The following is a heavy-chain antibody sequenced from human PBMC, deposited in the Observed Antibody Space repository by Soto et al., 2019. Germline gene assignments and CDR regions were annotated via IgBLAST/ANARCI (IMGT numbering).Heavy chain of an antibody. Sequence: GGSLRLSCAASGFIFTDYSLSWVRQAPGKGLEWLSYISSHSSITYYADSVKGRFTISRDNAQNSLYLHLNSLRDEDTAVYYCARERSGNGYKFGLDVWGRGTTVTVSS. CDR2: ISSHSSIT. D-gene: IGHD6-19*01. CDR1: GFIFTDYS. J-gene: IGHJ6*02. CDR3: ARERSGNGYKFGLDV. V-gene: IGHV3-48*02.